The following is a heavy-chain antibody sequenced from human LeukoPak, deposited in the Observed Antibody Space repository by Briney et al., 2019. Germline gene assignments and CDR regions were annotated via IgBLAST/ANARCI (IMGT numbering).Heavy chain of an antibody. Sequence: GGSLRLSCAASGFTFSSYAMSWVRQAPGKGLEWVSAISGSGGSTYYADSVKGRFTISRDNSKNTLYLQMNSLRAEDTAVYYCGRSLLRYIDNYYYGMDVWGQGTAVTVSS. V-gene: IGHV3-23*01. D-gene: IGHD3-9*01. CDR3: GRSLLRYIDNYYYGMDV. CDR2: ISGSGGST. J-gene: IGHJ6*02. CDR1: GFTFSSYA.